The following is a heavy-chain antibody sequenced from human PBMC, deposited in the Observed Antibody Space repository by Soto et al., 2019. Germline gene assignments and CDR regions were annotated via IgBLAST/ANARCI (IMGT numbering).Heavy chain of an antibody. J-gene: IGHJ4*02. CDR1: GFTFSTYA. D-gene: IGHD2-2*01. V-gene: IGHV3-23*01. CDR3: AKDRTTGARNLDE. CDR2: ISDSGDYT. Sequence: GGSLRLSCAASGFTFSTYAMNWVRQAPGKGLEWVSCISDSGDYTNYADSVKGRFTISRDNSKNTLSLQMNSLRAEDTAVYYCAKDRTTGARNLDEWGQGTLVTVSS.